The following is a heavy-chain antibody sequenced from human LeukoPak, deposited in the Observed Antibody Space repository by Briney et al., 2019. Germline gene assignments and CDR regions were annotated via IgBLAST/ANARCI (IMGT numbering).Heavy chain of an antibody. CDR2: IWYDGSNE. J-gene: IGHJ4*02. D-gene: IGHD4-17*01. CDR3: ARNDYRDSHLDY. Sequence: GRSLRLSCAASGFTFSRHGMHWVRQAPGKGLEWVAVIWYDGSNENYADSVKGRFTISRDNSKNTLYLQANSLRAEDTAVYYCARNDYRDSHLDYWGQGTLVTVSS. CDR1: GFTFSRHG. V-gene: IGHV3-33*01.